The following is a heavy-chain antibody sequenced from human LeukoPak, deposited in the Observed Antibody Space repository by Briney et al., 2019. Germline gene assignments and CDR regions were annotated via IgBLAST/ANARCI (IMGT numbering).Heavy chain of an antibody. CDR3: ARTNYLSGSYHIY. V-gene: IGHV1-18*01. D-gene: IGHD3-10*01. J-gene: IGHJ4*02. CDR1: GYTFTSYG. CDR2: ISPYSGNT. Sequence: ASAKVSCKASGYTFTSYGTSWVRQAPGQGLEWMGWISPYSGNTNYAQSLQGRVTVTSDTSTSTAYMELRSLTSDDTAVYYCARTNYLSGSYHIYWGQGTLVTVSS.